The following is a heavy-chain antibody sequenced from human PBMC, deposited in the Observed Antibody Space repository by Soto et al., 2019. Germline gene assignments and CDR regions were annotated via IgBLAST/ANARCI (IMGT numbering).Heavy chain of an antibody. D-gene: IGHD5-12*01. J-gene: IGHJ3*02. V-gene: IGHV1-18*01. Sequence: QVQLVQSGAEVKKPAASVKVSCKTSGYTFTTYDVSWVRQAPGQGLEWMGWISAYNGNTNYAQRLQGRVTMTTDTSTSTAYMELGGVRSDDTAVYYCGRGGVAARRAYGAFDIWGQGTMVTVSS. CDR3: GRGGVAARRAYGAFDI. CDR2: ISAYNGNT. CDR1: GYTFTTYD.